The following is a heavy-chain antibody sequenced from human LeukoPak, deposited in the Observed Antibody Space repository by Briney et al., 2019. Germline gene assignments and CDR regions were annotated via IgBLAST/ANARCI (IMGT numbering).Heavy chain of an antibody. D-gene: IGHD3-10*01. V-gene: IGHV1-2*02. J-gene: IGHJ5*02. CDR2: INPNSGGT. Sequence: GASVKVSCKASGYTFTGYYMHWVRQAPGQGLEWMGWINPNSGGTNYAQKFQGRVTMTRDTSISTAYMELSRLRSDDTAVYYCARDHSATYYYGSGSYSLNWFDPWGQGTLVTVSS. CDR3: ARDHSATYYYGSGSYSLNWFDP. CDR1: GYTFTGYY.